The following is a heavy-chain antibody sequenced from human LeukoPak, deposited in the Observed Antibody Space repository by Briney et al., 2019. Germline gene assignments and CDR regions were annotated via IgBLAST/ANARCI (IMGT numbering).Heavy chain of an antibody. V-gene: IGHV3-21*01. CDR1: GFTLSTYN. Sequence: GGSLRLSCAASGFTLSTYNTHWVRQAPGKGLEWVSSITSSSTYYADSVKGRFTISRDNAKNSLYLQRNRLRAEDTAVYYCARERVTTTAFDIWGQGTMVTVSS. J-gene: IGHJ3*02. D-gene: IGHD5-12*01. CDR3: ARERVTTTAFDI. CDR2: ITSSSTY.